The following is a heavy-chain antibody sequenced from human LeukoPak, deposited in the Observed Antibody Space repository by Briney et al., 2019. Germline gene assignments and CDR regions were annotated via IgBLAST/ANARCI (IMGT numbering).Heavy chain of an antibody. V-gene: IGHV3-74*01. Sequence: GGSLRLSCVASGFTFSSYWMHWVRQAPGKGLVWVSRINSDGSNTDYADSVKGRFTISRDNAKNTLYLQMNSLRAEDTAVYYCARGWLEHPPNYWGQGTLVTVSS. CDR3: ARGWLEHPPNY. D-gene: IGHD1/OR15-1a*01. CDR2: INSDGSNT. J-gene: IGHJ4*02. CDR1: GFTFSSYW.